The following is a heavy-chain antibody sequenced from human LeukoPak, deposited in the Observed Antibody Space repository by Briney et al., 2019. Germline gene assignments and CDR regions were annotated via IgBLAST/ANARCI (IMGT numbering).Heavy chain of an antibody. CDR1: GFTLSSYA. D-gene: IGHD3-22*01. J-gene: IGHJ6*02. CDR3: ARKPNYYRSFNYGMDV. Sequence: GGSLRLSCAASGFTLSSYAINWVRQAPGKGLEWLSYIGSRSTAIYYAESVKGRFTVSTDNANNSLYLQLSGLRDEDTAVYYCARKPNYYRSFNYGMDVWGQGTTVTVSS. CDR2: IGSRSTAI. V-gene: IGHV3-48*02.